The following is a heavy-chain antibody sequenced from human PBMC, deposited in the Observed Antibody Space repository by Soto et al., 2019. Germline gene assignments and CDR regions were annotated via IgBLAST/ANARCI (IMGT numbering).Heavy chain of an antibody. CDR3: AKAAFYYDFWSVYFIVGDGYYVMDV. CDR1: GFTFSSYA. CDR2: ISGSGGST. V-gene: IGHV3-23*01. Sequence: GGSLRLSCAASGFTFSSYAMSWVRQAPGKGLEWVSAISGSGGSTYYADSVRGRFTISRDNSKNTLYLQMNSLRAEDTAVYYCAKAAFYYDFWSVYFIVGDGYYVMDVWGQGTTVTVSS. D-gene: IGHD3-3*01. J-gene: IGHJ6*02.